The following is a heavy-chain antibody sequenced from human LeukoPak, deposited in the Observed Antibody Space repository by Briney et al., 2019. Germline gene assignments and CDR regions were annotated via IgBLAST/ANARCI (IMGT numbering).Heavy chain of an antibody. CDR2: ISSGGGST. CDR3: AKGGKWDVTPFDY. D-gene: IGHD1-26*01. CDR1: GFTFSSYW. Sequence: GGSLRLSCAASGFTFSSYWMNWVRQAPGKGLEWVSTISSGGGSTYYADSVKGRFTISRDNSKNTLYLQVNSLRAEDTAVYYCAKGGKWDVTPFDYWGQGTLVTVSS. J-gene: IGHJ4*02. V-gene: IGHV3-23*01.